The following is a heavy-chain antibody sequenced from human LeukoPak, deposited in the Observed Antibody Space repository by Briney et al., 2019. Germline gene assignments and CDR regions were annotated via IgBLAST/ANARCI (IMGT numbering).Heavy chain of an antibody. J-gene: IGHJ6*03. D-gene: IGHD2-15*01. CDR2: IYTSGST. CDR3: ARDWDMDCSGGSCYNRYYYYYMDV. V-gene: IGHV4-4*07. CDR1: GGSISSYY. Sequence: PSETLSLTCTVSGGSISSYYWSWIRQPAGKGLEWIGRIYTSGSTNYNPSLKSRVTMSVDTSKNQFSLKLSSVTAADTAAYYCARDWDMDCSGGSCYNRYYYYYMDVWGKGTTVTVSS.